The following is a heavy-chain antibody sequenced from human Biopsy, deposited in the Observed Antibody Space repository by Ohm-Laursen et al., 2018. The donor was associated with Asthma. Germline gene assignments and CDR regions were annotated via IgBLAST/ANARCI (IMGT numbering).Heavy chain of an antibody. V-gene: IGHV1-24*01. CDR3: ASDFPKDYVRYNFQF. J-gene: IGHJ4*02. Sequence: SVKVSCKVSGYSLTDLSMHWVRQAPGQGLEWMGGHDHEEGGTVNARRFQGRVTMTEDTSTDTAYMELSSLSSDDTAVYYCASDFPKDYVRYNFQFWGQGTPVTVSS. D-gene: IGHD4-17*01. CDR1: GYSLTDLS. CDR2: HDHEEGGT.